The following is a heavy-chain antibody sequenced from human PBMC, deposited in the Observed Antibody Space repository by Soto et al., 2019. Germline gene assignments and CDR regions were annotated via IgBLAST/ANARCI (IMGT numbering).Heavy chain of an antibody. D-gene: IGHD3-10*01. Sequence: QVQLVQSGAEVKKPGASVKVSCKASGYTFTSYGISWVRQAPGQGLEWMGWISAYNGNKNYAQKLQGRVTMTPDTSTRTAYMELRSLRSDDTAVYYCARDRGAGSGYYYYYGMDVWGQGTTVTVSS. CDR1: GYTFTSYG. V-gene: IGHV1-18*01. CDR3: ARDRGAGSGYYYYYGMDV. CDR2: ISAYNGNK. J-gene: IGHJ6*02.